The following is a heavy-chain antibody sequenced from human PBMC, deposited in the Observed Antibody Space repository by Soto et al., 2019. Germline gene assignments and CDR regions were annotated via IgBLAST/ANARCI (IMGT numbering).Heavy chain of an antibody. CDR2: IYHSGTT. J-gene: IGHJ4*02. D-gene: IGHD6-13*01. V-gene: IGHV4-4*02. Sequence: SETLSLTCVVSGGSISGSNWWSWVRQPPGKGLEWIGEIYHSGTTNYSPSLKSRVIISADMSKNHFSLTLTSVTAADTAVYYCVFPATADFDYWGQGTPVTVSS. CDR3: VFPATADFDY. CDR1: GGSISGSNW.